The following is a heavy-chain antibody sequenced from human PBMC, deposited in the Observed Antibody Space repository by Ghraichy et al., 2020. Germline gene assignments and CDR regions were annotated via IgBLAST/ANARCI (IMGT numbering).Heavy chain of an antibody. CDR3: ARQYSSSYYYGMDV. CDR2: IYSGAST. V-gene: IGHV3-66*04. D-gene: IGHD6-6*01. J-gene: IGHJ6*02. CDR1: GFTVSSNS. Sequence: GGSLRLSCAASGFTVSSNSMNWVRQAPEKGLEWVSIIYSGASTNYADSVKGRFTISRDNSKNTLYLQMNSLRVEDTAVYYCARQYSSSYYYGMDVWGQGTTATVSS.